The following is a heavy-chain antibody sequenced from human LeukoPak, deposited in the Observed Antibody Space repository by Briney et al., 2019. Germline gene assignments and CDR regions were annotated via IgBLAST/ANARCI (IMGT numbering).Heavy chain of an antibody. V-gene: IGHV4-30-4*01. CDR2: VYYSGST. Sequence: PSQTLSLTCTVSGGSISRGDYYWSWIRQPPGKGLEWIGYVYYSGSTYYNPFLKSLVTISVDTSKNQFSLKLSSVTAADTAVYYCARVGARITMVRGVIIREYFDYWGQGTLVTVSS. D-gene: IGHD3-10*01. CDR3: ARVGARITMVRGVIIREYFDY. J-gene: IGHJ4*02. CDR1: GGSISRGDYY.